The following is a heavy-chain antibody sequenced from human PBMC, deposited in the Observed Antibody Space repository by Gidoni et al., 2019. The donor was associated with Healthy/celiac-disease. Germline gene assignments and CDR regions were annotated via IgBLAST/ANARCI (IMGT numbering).Heavy chain of an antibody. V-gene: IGHV3-23*01. CDR1: GLPFCRYA. CDR2: ISFSGGST. D-gene: IGHD4-17*01. J-gene: IGHJ4*02. Sequence: EVQLLESGGGLVQPGGSLRPSCAASGLPFCRYAMSWARQAPGKGLEWVSAISFSGGSTYYADSVKGRFTISRDNSKNTLYLQMNSLRAEDTAVYYCAKGKKTTVTTLDFDYWGQGTLVTVSS. CDR3: AKGKKTTVTTLDFDY.